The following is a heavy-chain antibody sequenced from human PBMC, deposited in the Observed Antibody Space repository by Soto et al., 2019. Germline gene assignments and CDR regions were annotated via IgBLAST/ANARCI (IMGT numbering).Heavy chain of an antibody. CDR1: GYTFTNYW. V-gene: IGHV5-51*01. J-gene: IGHJ4*01. D-gene: IGHD1-1*01. Sequence: PGESLKISCMGSGYTFTNYWMGWVRQMPGKGLEWMGIIYPGDSDTRYSPSFQGQVTISADKSTSTAYLQWSSLKASDTAMYYCARIPSTGPYYFDYWGQGTLVTVSS. CDR2: IYPGDSDT. CDR3: ARIPSTGPYYFDY.